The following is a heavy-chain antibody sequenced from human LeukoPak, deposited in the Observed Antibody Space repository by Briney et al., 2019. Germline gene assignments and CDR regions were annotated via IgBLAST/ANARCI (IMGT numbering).Heavy chain of an antibody. CDR1: GFTFSSYG. CDR2: IWYDGSNK. Sequence: GGSLRLSCAASGFTFSSYGMHWVRQAPGKGLEWVAVIWYDGSNKYYADSVKGRFTISRDNSKNTLYLQMNSLRAEDTAVYYXXXXXXXXFDWPLSFDYWGQGTLVTVSS. J-gene: IGHJ4*02. CDR3: XXXXXXXFDWPLSFDY. V-gene: IGHV3-33*01. D-gene: IGHD3-9*01.